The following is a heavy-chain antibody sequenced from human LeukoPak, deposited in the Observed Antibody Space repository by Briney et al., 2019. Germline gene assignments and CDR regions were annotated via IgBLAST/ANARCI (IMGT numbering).Heavy chain of an antibody. D-gene: IGHD3-22*01. CDR1: GFTFSSYG. CDR3: AKDDGYYDSSGYSDY. Sequence: TGGSLRLSCAASGFTFSSYGMHWVRQAPGKGLEWVAVISYDGSNKYYADSVKGRFTNSRDNSKNTLYLQMNSLRAEDTAVYYCAKDDGYYDSSGYSDYWGQGTLVTVSS. J-gene: IGHJ4*02. CDR2: ISYDGSNK. V-gene: IGHV3-30*18.